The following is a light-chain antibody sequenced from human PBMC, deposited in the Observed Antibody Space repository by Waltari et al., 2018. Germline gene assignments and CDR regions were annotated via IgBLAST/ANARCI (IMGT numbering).Light chain of an antibody. CDR1: QSVSRA. CDR3: QHYVRLPAT. Sequence: LACRARQSVSRALAWYQQKPGQAPRLLIYGGTRATGIPDRFSGSGSGTDFSLTISRLEPEDFAVYYCQHYVRLPATFGQGTKVEIK. CDR2: GGT. J-gene: IGKJ1*01. V-gene: IGKV3-20*01.